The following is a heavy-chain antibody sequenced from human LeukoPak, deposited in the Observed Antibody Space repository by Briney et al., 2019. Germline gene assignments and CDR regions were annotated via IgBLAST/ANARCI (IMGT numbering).Heavy chain of an antibody. J-gene: IGHJ4*02. CDR1: GGTFSNYA. Sequence: ASVKVSCKASGGTFSNYAISWVRQAPGRGLEWMGRIIPILGITNYPQKFQDRVTVTADKSTSTAYMELSSLRSEDTAVYYCARGDYGDLFDYWGQGTLVTVSS. V-gene: IGHV1-69*04. CDR3: ARGDYGDLFDY. D-gene: IGHD4-17*01. CDR2: IIPILGIT.